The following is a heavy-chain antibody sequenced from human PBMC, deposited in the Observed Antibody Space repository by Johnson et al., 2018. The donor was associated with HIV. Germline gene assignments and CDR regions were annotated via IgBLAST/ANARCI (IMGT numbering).Heavy chain of an antibody. Sequence: VQLVESGGGLVQPGGSLRLSCAASGFTFSNYWMSWVRQAPGKGLEWVANIKQDGSEKYYVDSVKGRFTISRDNAKNSLYLQMNSLRAEDTAVYYCARDPVSHYYDSSGSLDDAFDIWGQGTMVTVSS. V-gene: IGHV3-7*01. CDR3: ARDPVSHYYDSSGSLDDAFDI. CDR1: GFTFSNYW. D-gene: IGHD3-22*01. CDR2: IKQDGSEK. J-gene: IGHJ3*02.